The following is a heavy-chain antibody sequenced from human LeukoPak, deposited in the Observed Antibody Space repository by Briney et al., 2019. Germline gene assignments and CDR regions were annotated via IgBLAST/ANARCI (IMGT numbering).Heavy chain of an antibody. D-gene: IGHD3-3*01. CDR2: IYYSGST. V-gene: IGHV4-59*01. CDR3: ARGGSRPYYDFWRN. Sequence: SETLSLTCTVSGGSISSYYWSWIRQPPGKGLGWIGYIYYSGSTNYNPSLKSRVTISVDTSKNQFSLKLSSVTAADTAVYYCARGGSRPYYDFWRNWGQGTLVIVSS. J-gene: IGHJ4*02. CDR1: GGSISSYY.